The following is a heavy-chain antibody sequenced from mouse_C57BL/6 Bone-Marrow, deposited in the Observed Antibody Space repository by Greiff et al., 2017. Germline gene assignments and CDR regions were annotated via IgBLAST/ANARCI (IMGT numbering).Heavy chain of an antibody. J-gene: IGHJ3*01. D-gene: IGHD1-1*01. CDR2: IYPGSGST. CDR1: GYTFTSYW. Sequence: QVQLQQPGAELVKPGASVKMSCKASGYTFTSYWITWVKQRPGQGLEWIGDIYPGSGSTNYNEKFKSKATLTVDTSSSTAYMQLRSLTSEDSAVYYCARPDYGSSYGWFAYWGQGTLVTVSA. CDR3: ARPDYGSSYGWFAY. V-gene: IGHV1-55*01.